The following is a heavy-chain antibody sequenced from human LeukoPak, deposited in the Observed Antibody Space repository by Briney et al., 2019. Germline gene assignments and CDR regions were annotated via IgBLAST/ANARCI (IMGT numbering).Heavy chain of an antibody. Sequence: ASVKVSCTASGYTFTSYPMHWVRQAPGQRLEWMGWINAGNGDTKYSQKFQDRVTITRDTSASTAYVELSSLRSEDTAVYYCAREGEGVLLWFGELSDGFDYWGQGTLVTVSS. CDR3: AREGEGVLLWFGELSDGFDY. J-gene: IGHJ4*02. D-gene: IGHD3-10*01. CDR2: INAGNGDT. CDR1: GYTFTSYP. V-gene: IGHV1-3*01.